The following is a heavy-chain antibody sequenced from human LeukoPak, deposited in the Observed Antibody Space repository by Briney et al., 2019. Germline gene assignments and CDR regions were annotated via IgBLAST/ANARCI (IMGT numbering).Heavy chain of an antibody. CDR2: IYYSGST. J-gene: IGHJ5*02. V-gene: IGHV4-59*01. D-gene: IGHD6-6*01. CDR3: ARSEVDLIAARPGGIDP. Sequence: ASETLSLTCTVSGGSISSYYWSWIRQPPGKGLEWIGYIYYSGSTNYNPSLKSRVTISVDTSKNQFSLKLSSVTAADTAVYYCARSEVDLIAARPGGIDPWGQGTLVTGSS. CDR1: GGSISSYY.